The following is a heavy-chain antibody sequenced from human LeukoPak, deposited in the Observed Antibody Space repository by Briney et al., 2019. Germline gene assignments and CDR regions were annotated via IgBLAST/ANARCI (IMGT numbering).Heavy chain of an antibody. J-gene: IGHJ5*02. Sequence: SETLSLTCTVSGGSISSSSWSWIRQPPGKGLEWLGYIYHSGSTNYNPSLKSRVTISVDTSKNQFSLKLSSVTAADTAVYYCARGLRGSGTYDWFDPWGQGTLVTVSS. CDR3: ARGLRGSGTYDWFDP. CDR2: IYHSGST. D-gene: IGHD3-10*01. V-gene: IGHV4-59*01. CDR1: GGSISSSS.